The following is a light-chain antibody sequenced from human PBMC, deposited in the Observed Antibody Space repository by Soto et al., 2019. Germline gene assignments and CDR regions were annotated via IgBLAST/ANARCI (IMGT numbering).Light chain of an antibody. CDR3: QHYNSYSEA. V-gene: IGKV1-5*03. CDR1: HSGNRW. Sequence: DIQMTPSPSTLSASEGARVTLTCRSRHSGNRWLAWYQQKPGQAPKLLIYATSSIESGVPARFSGSGSGTEFTLTISSLQADDVATYYCQHYNSYSEAFGQGTKVDI. J-gene: IGKJ1*01. CDR2: ATS.